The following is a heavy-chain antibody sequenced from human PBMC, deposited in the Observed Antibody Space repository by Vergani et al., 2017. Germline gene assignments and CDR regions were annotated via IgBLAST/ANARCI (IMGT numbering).Heavy chain of an antibody. CDR3: AEGWQQLVRTSGYYGMDV. V-gene: IGHV1-8*01. CDR2: MNPNSGNT. J-gene: IGHJ6*02. D-gene: IGHD6-6*01. Sequence: QVQLVPSGAEVKTPGASVKVSCKASGYTFTSYDINGVRPATGQGLEWMGWMNPNSGNTGYAQKFQGRVTMTRNTSISTAYMELSSLRSEDTAVYYCAEGWQQLVRTSGYYGMDVWGQGTTVTVSS. CDR1: GYTFTSYD.